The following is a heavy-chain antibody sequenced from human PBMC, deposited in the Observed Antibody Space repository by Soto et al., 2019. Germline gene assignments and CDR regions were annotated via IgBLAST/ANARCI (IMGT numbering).Heavy chain of an antibody. CDR3: ARGLRGGYGMDV. J-gene: IGHJ6*02. V-gene: IGHV3-74*01. Sequence: EVQLVESGGGLVQPGGSLRLSCAASGFTFSSYWMHWVRQAPGKGLVWVSRIRYDGSITNYADSVKGRSTISRDDAKNTLYLQMNSLRAEDTAVYYCARGLRGGYGMDVWGQGTTVTVSS. CDR1: GFTFSSYW. D-gene: IGHD3-16*01. CDR2: IRYDGSIT.